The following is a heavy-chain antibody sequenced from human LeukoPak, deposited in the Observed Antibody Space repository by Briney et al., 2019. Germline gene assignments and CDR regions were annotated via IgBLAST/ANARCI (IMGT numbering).Heavy chain of an antibody. CDR2: INLNSGGT. V-gene: IGHV1-2*02. J-gene: IGHJ5*02. D-gene: IGHD3-10*01. CDR3: ARLSGGSGRWGDNWFDP. Sequence: GASVKVSCKASGYTFTGSYMHWVRQAPGQGLEWVGWINLNSGGTNYAQKFQGRVTMTRDTSISTAYMELSSLRSDDTAVYYCARLSGGSGRWGDNWFDPWGQGTLVTVSS. CDR1: GYTFTGSY.